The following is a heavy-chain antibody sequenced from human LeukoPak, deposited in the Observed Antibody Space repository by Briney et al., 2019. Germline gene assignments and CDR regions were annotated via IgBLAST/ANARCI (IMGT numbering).Heavy chain of an antibody. V-gene: IGHV4-39*07. D-gene: IGHD5-18*01. CDR1: GGSISSSSYY. CDR2: IYYSGST. J-gene: IGHJ5*02. CDR3: ARHRRGYSYGYWDWFDP. Sequence: SETLSLTCTVSGGSISSSSYYWGWIRQPPGKGLEWIGSIYYSGSTYYNPSLKSRVTILVDTSKNQFSLKLSSVTAADTAVYYCARHRRGYSYGYWDWFDPWGQGTLVTVSS.